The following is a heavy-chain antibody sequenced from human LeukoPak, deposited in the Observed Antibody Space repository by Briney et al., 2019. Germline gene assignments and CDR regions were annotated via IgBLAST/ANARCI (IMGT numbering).Heavy chain of an antibody. CDR3: AKDERYCSGGSCYSTYFQH. J-gene: IGHJ1*01. Sequence: GGSLRLSCAASGFTFSSYAMSWVRQAPGKGLELVSAISGSGGSTYYADSVKGRFTISRDNSKNTLYLQMNSLRAEDTAVYYCAKDERYCSGGSCYSTYFQHWGQGTLVTVSS. D-gene: IGHD2-15*01. CDR2: ISGSGGST. CDR1: GFTFSSYA. V-gene: IGHV3-23*01.